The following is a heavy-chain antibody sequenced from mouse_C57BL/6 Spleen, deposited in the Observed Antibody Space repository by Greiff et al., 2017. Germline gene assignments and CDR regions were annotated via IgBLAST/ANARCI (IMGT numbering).Heavy chain of an antibody. CDR3: ARRATVVAKGYFDV. CDR2: IYPGDGDT. J-gene: IGHJ1*03. CDR1: GYAFSSYW. Sequence: QVQLQQSGAELVKPGASVKISCKASGYAFSSYWMNWVKQRPGKGLEWIGQIYPGDGDTNYNGKFKGKATLTADKSSSTAYMQLSSLTSEDSAVYCCARRATVVAKGYFDVWGTGTTVTVSS. D-gene: IGHD1-1*01. V-gene: IGHV1-80*01.